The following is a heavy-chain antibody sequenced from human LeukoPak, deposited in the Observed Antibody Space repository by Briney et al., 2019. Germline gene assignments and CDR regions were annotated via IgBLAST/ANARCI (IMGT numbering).Heavy chain of an antibody. J-gene: IGHJ4*02. CDR1: GGSISSSNW. CDR2: IYHSGST. Sequence: SGTLSLTCAVSGGSISSSNWWSWVRQPPGKGLEWIGEIYHSGSTNYNPSLKSRVTISVDKSKNQFSLKLSSVTAADTAVYYCARRLTRNSSGYSTYYFDYWGQGTLVTVSS. CDR3: ARRLTRNSSGYSTYYFDY. D-gene: IGHD3-22*01. V-gene: IGHV4-4*02.